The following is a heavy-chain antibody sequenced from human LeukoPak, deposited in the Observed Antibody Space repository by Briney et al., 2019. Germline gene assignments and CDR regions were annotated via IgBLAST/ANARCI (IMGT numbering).Heavy chain of an antibody. J-gene: IGHJ4*02. Sequence: GGSLRLSCAASRFTFSSYAMHWVRQAPGKGLQWVSSISDSGGATFYADSLRGRFTISRDNAKNSLYLQMNSLTAEDTAVYYCVRGDRRDYWGQGTLVTVSS. D-gene: IGHD2-21*01. V-gene: IGHV3-21*01. CDR2: ISDSGGAT. CDR1: RFTFSSYA. CDR3: VRGDRRDY.